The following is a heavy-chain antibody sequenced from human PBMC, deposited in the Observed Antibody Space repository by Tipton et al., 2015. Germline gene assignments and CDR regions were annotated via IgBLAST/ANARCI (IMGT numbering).Heavy chain of an antibody. V-gene: IGHV3-53*01. J-gene: IGHJ4*02. CDR1: GFTVSSNY. CDR2: IYSGGST. Sequence: SLRLSCAASGFTVSSNYMSWVRQAPGKGLEWVSVIYSGGSTYYADSVKGRFTISRDNSKNTLYLQINSLRAEDTAVYYCARLVGVGSYYFDYWGQGTLVTVSS. CDR3: ARLVGVGSYYFDY. D-gene: IGHD2-15*01.